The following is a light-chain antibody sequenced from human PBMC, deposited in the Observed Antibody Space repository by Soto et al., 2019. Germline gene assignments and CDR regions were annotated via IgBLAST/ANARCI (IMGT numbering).Light chain of an antibody. J-gene: IGKJ2*01. CDR3: QHLTGT. CDR1: QSIGSW. V-gene: IGKV1-5*01. Sequence: DIQMTQSPSTLSASVGDRVTITCRASQSIGSWLAWYQQKPGKAPKVLIYDASSLESGVPSRFSGSGSGTEFTLTISSLQPDDFATYYCQHLTGTFGQGTTLEIK. CDR2: DAS.